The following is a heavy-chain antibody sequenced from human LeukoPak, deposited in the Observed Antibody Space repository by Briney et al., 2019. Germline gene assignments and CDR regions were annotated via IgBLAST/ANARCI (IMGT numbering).Heavy chain of an antibody. Sequence: RGSLRLSCAASGFTFSGYGMSWVCQAPGRGLWWGSSISGSGGNTYYADSVKGRFTISRDNSKNTLFLHMNSLRAEDTAVYYCAKALGGYHFDYWGQGTLVTVSS. CDR3: AKALGGYHFDY. CDR1: GFTFSGYG. CDR2: ISGSGGNT. J-gene: IGHJ4*02. V-gene: IGHV3-23*01. D-gene: IGHD3-16*01.